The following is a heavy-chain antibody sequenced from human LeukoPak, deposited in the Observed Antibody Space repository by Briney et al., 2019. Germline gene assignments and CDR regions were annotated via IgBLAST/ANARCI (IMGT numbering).Heavy chain of an antibody. CDR1: GFTFSSYS. CDR3: ARVLGSYYYYGMDV. Sequence: PGGSLRLSCAASGFTFSSYSMNWVRQAPGKGLEWVSSISSSSSYIYYADSVKGRFTISRDNAKNSLYLQMNSLRAEDTAVYYCARVLGSYYYYGMDVWGQGTTVTDSS. J-gene: IGHJ6*02. D-gene: IGHD3-10*02. V-gene: IGHV3-21*01. CDR2: ISSSSSYI.